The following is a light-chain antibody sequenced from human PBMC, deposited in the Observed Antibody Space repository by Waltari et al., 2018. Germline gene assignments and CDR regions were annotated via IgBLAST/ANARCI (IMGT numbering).Light chain of an antibody. Sequence: TITCRASQSISSYLNWYQQKPGKAPKLLIYAASSLQSGVPSRFSGSGSGTDFTLTISSLQPEDFATYYCQQSYSTPRTFGQGTKVEIK. CDR3: QQSYSTPRT. CDR2: AAS. J-gene: IGKJ1*01. CDR1: QSISSY. V-gene: IGKV1-39*01.